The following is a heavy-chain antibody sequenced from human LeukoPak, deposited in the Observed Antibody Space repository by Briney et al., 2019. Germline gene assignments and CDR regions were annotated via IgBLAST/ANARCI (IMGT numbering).Heavy chain of an antibody. CDR2: ISGSGGST. CDR3: ARDSSGYHDYTYYYYGMDV. V-gene: IGHV3-23*01. D-gene: IGHD3-22*01. J-gene: IGHJ6*02. CDR1: GFTFSSYA. Sequence: GGSLRLSCAASGFTFSSYAMSWVRQAPGKGLEWVSAISGSGGSTYYADSVKGRFTISRDNSKNTLYLQMNSLRAEDTAVYYCARDSSGYHDYTYYYYGMDVWGQGTTVTVSS.